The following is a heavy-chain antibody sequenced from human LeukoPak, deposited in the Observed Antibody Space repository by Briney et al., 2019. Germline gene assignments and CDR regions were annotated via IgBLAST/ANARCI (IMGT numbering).Heavy chain of an antibody. V-gene: IGHV1-18*01. CDR2: ISAYNGNT. D-gene: IGHD3-10*01. CDR3: ARPAPTGVDAFDT. CDR1: GYTFTSYG. J-gene: IGHJ3*02. Sequence: ASVKVSCRASGYTFTSYGVSWVRQAPGQGLEWMGWISAYNGNTNYAQKLQGRVTMTTDTSTSTAYMELRSLRSEDTAVYYCARPAPTGVDAFDTWGQGTLVTVSS.